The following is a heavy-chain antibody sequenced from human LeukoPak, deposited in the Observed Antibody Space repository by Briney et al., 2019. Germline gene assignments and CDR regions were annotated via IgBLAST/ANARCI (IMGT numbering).Heavy chain of an antibody. J-gene: IGHJ5*02. CDR3: ARDRREGYSFSSFFDP. Sequence: PSETLSLTCTVSGGSITSQYWSWIRQPPGKGLEWIGYSSYSGTTNYNPSFKSRVIISVDASKNQLSLKLTSVTAADTAVYYCARDRREGYSFSSFFDPWGQGSLVTVSS. CDR1: GGSITSQY. CDR2: SSYSGTT. D-gene: IGHD5-18*01. V-gene: IGHV4-59*11.